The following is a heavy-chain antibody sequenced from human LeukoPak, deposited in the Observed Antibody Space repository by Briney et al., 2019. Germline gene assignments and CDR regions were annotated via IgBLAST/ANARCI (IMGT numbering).Heavy chain of an antibody. CDR2: ISSSSSYI. J-gene: IGHJ4*02. V-gene: IGHV3-21*01. Sequence: GGSLRLSCAASGFTFSRYGMSWVRQAPGKGLEWVSSISSSSSYIYYADSVKGRFTISRDNAKNSLYLQMNSLRAEDTAVYYCAREAQLWTSTYYFDYWGQGTLVTVSS. CDR3: AREAQLWTSTYYFDY. D-gene: IGHD5-18*01. CDR1: GFTFSRYG.